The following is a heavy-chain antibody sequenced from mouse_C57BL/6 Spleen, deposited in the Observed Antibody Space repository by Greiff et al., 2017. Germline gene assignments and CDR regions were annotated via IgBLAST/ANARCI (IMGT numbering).Heavy chain of an antibody. D-gene: IGHD1-1*01. CDR3: AIHYYYAAWFAY. J-gene: IGHJ3*01. V-gene: IGHV1-22*01. CDR1: GYTFTDYN. CDR2: INPNNVGT. Sequence: VQLQQSGPELVKPGASVKMSCKASGYTFTDYNMHWVKQSHGKSLEWIGYINPNNVGTSYNQKFKGKATLTVNKSSTTAYMELRSLTSEDSAVCYCAIHYYYAAWFAYWGQGTLVTVSA.